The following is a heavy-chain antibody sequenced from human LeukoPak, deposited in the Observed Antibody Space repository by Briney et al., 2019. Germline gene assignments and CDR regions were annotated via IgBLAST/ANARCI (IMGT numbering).Heavy chain of an antibody. CDR3: ATGEGGSYFWGVAYFDY. V-gene: IGHV3-33*01. Sequence: PGRSLRLSCAASGFTFSSYGMPWVRQAPGKGLEWVAVIWYDGSNKYYADSVKGRFTISRDNSKNTLYLQMNSLRAEDTAVYYCATGEGGSYFWGVAYFDYWGQGTLVTVSS. CDR1: GFTFSSYG. CDR2: IWYDGSNK. J-gene: IGHJ4*02. D-gene: IGHD1-26*01.